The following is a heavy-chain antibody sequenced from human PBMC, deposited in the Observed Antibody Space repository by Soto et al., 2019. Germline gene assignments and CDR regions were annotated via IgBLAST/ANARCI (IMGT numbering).Heavy chain of an antibody. Sequence: PGGSLRLSCAASGFTFSSYSMNWVRQAPGKGLEWVSYISSSSSTIYYADSVKGRFTISRDNAKNSLYLQMNSLRAEDTAVYYCARYATIFGVVANYYYMDVWGKGTTVTVSS. CDR1: GFTFSSYS. J-gene: IGHJ6*03. D-gene: IGHD3-3*01. CDR2: ISSSSSTI. CDR3: ARYATIFGVVANYYYMDV. V-gene: IGHV3-48*01.